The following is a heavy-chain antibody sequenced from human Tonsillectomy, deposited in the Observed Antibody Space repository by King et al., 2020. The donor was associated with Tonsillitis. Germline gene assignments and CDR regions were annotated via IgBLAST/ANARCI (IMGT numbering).Heavy chain of an antibody. CDR2: INHSGST. J-gene: IGHJ4*02. V-gene: IGHV4-34*01. Sequence: VQLQQWGAGLLKPSETLSLTCAVYGGSFSGYYWSWIRQPPGKGLEWIGEINHSGSTNYNPSLKRRVTISVDTSKNQFSLKLSSVTAADTAVYYCAPGWYSRGLYPYWGQGTLVTVSS. CDR1: GGSFSGYY. D-gene: IGHD6-19*01. CDR3: APGWYSRGLYPY.